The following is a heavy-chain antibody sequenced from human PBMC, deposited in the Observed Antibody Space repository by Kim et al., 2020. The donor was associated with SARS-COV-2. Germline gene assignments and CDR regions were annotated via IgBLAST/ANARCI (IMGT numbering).Heavy chain of an antibody. CDR1: GGSISSYY. CDR2: IYYSGST. Sequence: SETLSLTCTVSGGSISSYYWSWIRQPPGKGLEWIGYIYYSGSTNYNPSLKSRVTISVDTSKNQFSLKLSSVTAADTAVYYCARGSLGSWYYYGMDVWGQGTTVTVSS. V-gene: IGHV4-59*01. D-gene: IGHD6-13*01. CDR3: ARGSLGSWYYYGMDV. J-gene: IGHJ6*02.